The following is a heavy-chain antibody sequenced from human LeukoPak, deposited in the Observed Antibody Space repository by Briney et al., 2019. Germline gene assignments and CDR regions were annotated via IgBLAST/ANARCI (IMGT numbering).Heavy chain of an antibody. CDR3: ARGRIAAAGMKPYYYYYYMDV. D-gene: IGHD6-13*01. CDR2: IYHSGST. V-gene: IGHV4-38-2*02. J-gene: IGHJ6*03. Sequence: PSETLSLTCTVSGSSISSGYYWGWIRQPPGKGLEWIGSIYHSGSTNYNPSLKSRVTISVDTSKNQFSLKLSSVTAADTAVYYCARGRIAAAGMKPYYYYYYMDVWGKGTTVTISS. CDR1: GSSISSGYY.